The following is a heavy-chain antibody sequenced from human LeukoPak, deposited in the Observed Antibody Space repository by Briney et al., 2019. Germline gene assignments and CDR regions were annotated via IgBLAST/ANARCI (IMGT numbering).Heavy chain of an antibody. CDR3: ASEGYSSGWYYYYYMDV. Sequence: GRSLRLSCAASGFTFSSYAMHWVRQAPGKGLEWVAVISYDGSNKYYADSVKGRFTISRVNSKNTLYLQMNSLRAEDTAVYYCASEGYSSGWYYYYYMDVWGKGTTVTVSS. D-gene: IGHD6-19*01. CDR1: GFTFSSYA. V-gene: IGHV3-30*04. CDR2: ISYDGSNK. J-gene: IGHJ6*03.